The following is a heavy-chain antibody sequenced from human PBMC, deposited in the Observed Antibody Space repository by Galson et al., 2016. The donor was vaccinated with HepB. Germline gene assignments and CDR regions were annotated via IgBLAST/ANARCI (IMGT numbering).Heavy chain of an antibody. CDR3: ARGNIHLEAAEDWLDP. D-gene: IGHD6-13*01. V-gene: IGHV1-46*01. J-gene: IGHJ5*02. Sequence: SVKVSCKASGYTFTTYYIHWVRQAPGQGLEWMGMINPSEGTTYYAQRFQGRLTMISDTSTTTVHMDLKSLRSEDTAMYFCARGNIHLEAAEDWLDPWGQGTLVTVAS. CDR2: INPSEGTT. CDR1: GYTFTTYY.